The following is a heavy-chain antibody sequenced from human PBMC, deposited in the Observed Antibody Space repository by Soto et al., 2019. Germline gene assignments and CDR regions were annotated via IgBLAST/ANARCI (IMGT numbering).Heavy chain of an antibody. J-gene: IGHJ4*02. CDR3: ARIGGEYDSGGSCYFDY. Sequence: ASVKVSCKASGYTFVSYYIHWVRQAPGQGLEWMRIINPSGGDTSYAQKFQGRVTMTRDTSTTTVYMELSSLRSEDTALYYCARIGGEYDSGGSCYFDYWGQG. CDR2: INPSGGDT. V-gene: IGHV1-46*01. D-gene: IGHD2-15*01. CDR1: GYTFVSYY.